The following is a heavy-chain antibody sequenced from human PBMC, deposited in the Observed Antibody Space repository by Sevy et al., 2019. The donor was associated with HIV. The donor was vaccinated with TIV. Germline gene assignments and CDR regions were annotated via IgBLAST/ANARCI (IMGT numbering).Heavy chain of an antibody. Sequence: SETLSLTCTVSGGSISSYYWSWIRQPPGKGLEWIGYIYYSGSTNYNPSLKSRVTISVETSKNQFSLKLSSVTAADTAVYYCARDNSGVFGADYYYYGMDVWGQGTTVTVSS. J-gene: IGHJ6*02. CDR3: ARDNSGVFGADYYYYGMDV. CDR1: GGSISSYY. D-gene: IGHD3-3*01. CDR2: IYYSGST. V-gene: IGHV4-59*01.